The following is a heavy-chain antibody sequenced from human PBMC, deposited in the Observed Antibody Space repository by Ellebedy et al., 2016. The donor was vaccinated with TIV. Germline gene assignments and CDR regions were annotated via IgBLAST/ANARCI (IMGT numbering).Heavy chain of an antibody. CDR2: ISPGFEKT. Sequence: AASVKVSCKASGGSFHGYGIKWVRQAPGQGLEWIGGISPGFEKTKYAQKFQCRVTMTADESTSTAYMEMSSLTVEDTAVYYCSRALTIGVVGNFDYWGQGTLVTVSS. CDR1: GGSFHGYG. D-gene: IGHD6-19*01. CDR3: SRALTIGVVGNFDY. V-gene: IGHV1-69*13. J-gene: IGHJ4*02.